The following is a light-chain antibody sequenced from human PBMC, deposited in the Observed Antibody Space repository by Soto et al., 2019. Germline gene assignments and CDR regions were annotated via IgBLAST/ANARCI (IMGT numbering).Light chain of an antibody. V-gene: IGKV1-27*01. CDR2: AAS. J-gene: IGKJ1*01. CDR3: QKYNSAPWT. Sequence: DIQMTQSPSSLSASVGDRVTITCRASQGISNYLAWYQQKPGEVPKLLIYAASTLQSGVPSRFSGSGSGTDFTLTISSLHPEDVATYYCQKYNSAPWTFGQGTKVEIK. CDR1: QGISNY.